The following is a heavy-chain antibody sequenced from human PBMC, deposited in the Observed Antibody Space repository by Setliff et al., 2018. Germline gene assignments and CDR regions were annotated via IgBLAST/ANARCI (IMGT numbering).Heavy chain of an antibody. CDR1: GATFSSYG. Sequence: GASVKVSCKASGATFSSYGISWVRQAPGQGLEWMGGTIPMFGTTEYAQKFQDRVTIITDESTSTAYMELSSLRTEDTAVYYCAREGVDTRSSTDYRYYMDVWGKGTTVTVSS. V-gene: IGHV1-69*05. CDR2: TIPMFGTT. CDR3: AREGVDTRSSTDYRYYMDV. D-gene: IGHD5-18*01. J-gene: IGHJ6*03.